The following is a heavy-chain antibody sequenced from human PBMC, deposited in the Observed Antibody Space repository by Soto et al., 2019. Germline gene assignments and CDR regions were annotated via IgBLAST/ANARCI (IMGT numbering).Heavy chain of an antibody. J-gene: IGHJ4*02. D-gene: IGHD6-6*01. CDR3: ARVEYSSAWHSYFDY. V-gene: IGHV1-18*01. Sequence: ASVKVSCKASGYTFTSYGISWVRQAPGQGLEWMGWISAYNGNTNYAQKLQGRVTVTTDTSTSTAYMEVRSLRSDDTAVYYCARVEYSSAWHSYFDYWGQGTLVTVSS. CDR2: ISAYNGNT. CDR1: GYTFTSYG.